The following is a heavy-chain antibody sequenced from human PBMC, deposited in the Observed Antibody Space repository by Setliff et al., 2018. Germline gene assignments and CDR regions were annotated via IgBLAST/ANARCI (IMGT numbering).Heavy chain of an antibody. CDR1: GFTVSSSE. V-gene: IGHV3-66*01. J-gene: IGHJ3*02. Sequence: GESLKISCAASGFTVSSSEMTWVRQAPGKGLEWVSSISGGCTYYANSVKGRFTISRDSSKNTLYLQMSSLRAEDTAVYYCVKTHWDTWIRGAFDIWGQGTMVTVSS. CDR2: ISGGCT. D-gene: IGHD3-10*01. CDR3: VKTHWDTWIRGAFDI.